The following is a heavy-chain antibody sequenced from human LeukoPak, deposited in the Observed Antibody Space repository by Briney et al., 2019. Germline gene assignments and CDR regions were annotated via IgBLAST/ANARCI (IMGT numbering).Heavy chain of an antibody. D-gene: IGHD3-3*01. J-gene: IGHJ4*02. CDR1: GGSFSGYY. CDR3: AILTRFLESH. CDR2: INHSGST. V-gene: IGHV4-34*01. Sequence: SETLSLTCAVYGGSFSGYYWSWIRQPPGKGLEWIGEINHSGSTNYNPSLKSRVTISVGTSKNQFSLKLSSATAADTAVYYCAILTRFLESHWGQGTLVTVSS.